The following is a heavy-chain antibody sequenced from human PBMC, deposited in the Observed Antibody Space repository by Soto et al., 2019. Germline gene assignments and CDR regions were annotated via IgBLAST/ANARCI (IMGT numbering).Heavy chain of an antibody. Sequence: PSETLSLTCAVSGGSIRSNNWWSWVRQPPGKGLEWIGEIYHSGVTNYNPSLKSRVTISVDKSKNQFSLKLSSLTVADTAVYYCARISAYHFDYWGQGTLVTVSS. CDR1: GGSIRSNNW. CDR3: ARISAYHFDY. V-gene: IGHV4-4*02. D-gene: IGHD3-16*01. CDR2: IYHSGVT. J-gene: IGHJ4*02.